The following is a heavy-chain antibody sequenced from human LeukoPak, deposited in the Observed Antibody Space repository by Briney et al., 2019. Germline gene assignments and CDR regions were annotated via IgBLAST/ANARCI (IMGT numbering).Heavy chain of an antibody. Sequence: GGSLRLSCAASGFTFSSYAMSWVRQAPGKGLEWVSIISDNGGVTFYADSVKGRFTISRENSKNTLYLQMTSLRAEDTAMYYCAKDEGYCSGGSCLGFDYWGQGTLVAVSS. CDR1: GFTFSSYA. J-gene: IGHJ4*02. CDR3: AKDEGYCSGGSCLGFDY. D-gene: IGHD2-15*01. CDR2: ISDNGGVT. V-gene: IGHV3-23*01.